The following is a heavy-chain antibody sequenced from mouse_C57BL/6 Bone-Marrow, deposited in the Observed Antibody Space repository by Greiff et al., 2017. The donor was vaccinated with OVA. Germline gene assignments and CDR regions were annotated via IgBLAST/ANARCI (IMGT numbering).Heavy chain of an antibody. V-gene: IGHV1-15*01. D-gene: IGHD2-5*01. CDR1: GYTFTDYE. CDR3: TRDTSNYVLDY. J-gene: IGHJ4*01. Sequence: VQGVESGAELVRPGASVTLSCKASGYTFTDYEMHWVKQTPVHGLEWIGAIDPETGGTAYNQKFKGKAILTADKSSSTAYMELRSLTSEDSAVYYCTRDTSNYVLDYWGQGTSVTVSS. CDR2: IDPETGGT.